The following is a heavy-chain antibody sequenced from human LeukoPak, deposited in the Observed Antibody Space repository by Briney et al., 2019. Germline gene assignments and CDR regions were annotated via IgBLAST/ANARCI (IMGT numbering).Heavy chain of an antibody. CDR3: AKDSPVATV. CDR2: MSGSGDGT. V-gene: IGHV3-23*01. Sequence: GGSLRLSCAASGFSFSTYGMSWFRQAPGKGLEWVSAMSGSGDGTYYADSVKGRFTISRDNSTNTLYLQMNSLRADDTALYYCAKDSPVATVWGQGTLVTVSS. D-gene: IGHD6-13*01. J-gene: IGHJ4*02. CDR1: GFSFSTYG.